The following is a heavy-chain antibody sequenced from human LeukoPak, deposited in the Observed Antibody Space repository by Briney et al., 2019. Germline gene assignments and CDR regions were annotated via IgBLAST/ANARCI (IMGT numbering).Heavy chain of an antibody. CDR1: GGSISSYY. J-gene: IGHJ4*02. D-gene: IGHD3-16*01. Sequence: SETLSLTCTVPGGSISSYYWSWIRQPLGKGLEWVGYIYYSGSTNYNPSLKSRVTISVHTSKNQFSLKESSVTAADTAVYYCARGGGGEYAYWGQGTLVTVSS. V-gene: IGHV4-59*01. CDR2: IYYSGST. CDR3: ARGGGGEYAY.